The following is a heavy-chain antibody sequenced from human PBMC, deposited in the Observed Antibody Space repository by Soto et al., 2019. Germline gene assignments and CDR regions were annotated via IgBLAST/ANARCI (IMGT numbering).Heavy chain of an antibody. V-gene: IGHV3-48*01. CDR2: ISSSSSTI. Sequence: GGSLRLSCAASGFTFSSYSMNWVRQAPGKGLEWVSYISSSSSTIYYADSVKGRFTISRDNAKNSLYLQMNSLRAEDTAVYYCARDLRFLEWPGNYFDYWGQGTLVTVS. CDR1: GFTFSSYS. CDR3: ARDLRFLEWPGNYFDY. D-gene: IGHD3-3*01. J-gene: IGHJ4*02.